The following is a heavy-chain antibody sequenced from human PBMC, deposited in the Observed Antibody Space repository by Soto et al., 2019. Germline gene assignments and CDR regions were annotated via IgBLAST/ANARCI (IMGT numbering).Heavy chain of an antibody. CDR2: ILNDGSQK. CDR1: GFTFSRYP. CDR3: ATPRGESAAGPYYYYDMDV. J-gene: IGHJ6*02. D-gene: IGHD6-13*01. V-gene: IGHV3-30-3*01. Sequence: GGSLRLSCAASGFTFSRYPMHWVRQAPGKGLEWVAVILNDGSQKYYSDSVKGRFTISRDNSKNTLYLQMNSLRAEDTAVYYCATPRGESAAGPYYYYDMDVWGQGTTVTVSS.